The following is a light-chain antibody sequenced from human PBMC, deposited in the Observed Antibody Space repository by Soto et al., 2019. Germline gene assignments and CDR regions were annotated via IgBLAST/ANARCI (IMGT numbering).Light chain of an antibody. CDR2: DAS. J-gene: IGKJ1*01. CDR1: ESVVSNY. Sequence: QTKETLSLSPGERATLSCRATESVVSNYLAWYQLKPGQAPRLLIYDASSRATGIPDRFSGSGSGTDFTLTISRLEPEDFAVYYCQQYGSSPPRTFGQGTKVDI. CDR3: QQYGSSPPRT. V-gene: IGKV3-20*01.